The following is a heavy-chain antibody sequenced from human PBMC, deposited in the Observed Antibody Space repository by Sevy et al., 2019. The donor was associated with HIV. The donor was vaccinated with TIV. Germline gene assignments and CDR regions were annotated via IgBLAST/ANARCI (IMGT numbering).Heavy chain of an antibody. CDR3: ARQGDSSEFGFHFDN. CDR2: MYYSGST. J-gene: IGHJ3*02. Sequence: SETLSLTCTVFGGSISSYYWSWIRQPPGKGLEWIGYMYYSGSTNYNPSLKSRVTTSADTSKTQCSLKLTSLTPADTAVYYCARQGDSSEFGFHFDNWGQRTMVTVSS. D-gene: IGHD6-13*01. CDR1: GGSISSYY. V-gene: IGHV4-59*13.